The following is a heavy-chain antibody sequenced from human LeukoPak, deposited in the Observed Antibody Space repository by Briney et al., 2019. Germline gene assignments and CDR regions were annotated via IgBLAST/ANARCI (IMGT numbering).Heavy chain of an antibody. CDR1: GFTFDIYA. CDR2: ICGSDGST. J-gene: IGHJ4*02. D-gene: IGHD2-15*01. CDR3: VKNAGGNCYSSSAY. Sequence: GGSLRLSCAASGFTFDIYAMTWVRQAPGKGLEWVSAICGSDGSTYYADSVKGRFTISRDNSKNMLYLQMNSLRAEDTALYYCVKNAGGNCYSSSAYWGQGTLVTVSS. V-gene: IGHV3-23*01.